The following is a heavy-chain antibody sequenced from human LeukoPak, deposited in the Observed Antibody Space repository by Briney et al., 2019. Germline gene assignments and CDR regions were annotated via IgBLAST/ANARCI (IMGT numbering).Heavy chain of an antibody. D-gene: IGHD1-14*01. V-gene: IGHV3-9*01. CDR1: GFTFHNFA. Sequence: GGSLRLSCEAFGFTFHNFAMHWVRQAPGKGLEWVSGISWNRGAVDYADSVKGRFTISRDNGKSSLYLQMNSLRADDTALYYCAKDLYAEPYGVDVWDQGTTVTVSS. CDR3: AKDLYAEPYGVDV. CDR2: ISWNRGAV. J-gene: IGHJ6*02.